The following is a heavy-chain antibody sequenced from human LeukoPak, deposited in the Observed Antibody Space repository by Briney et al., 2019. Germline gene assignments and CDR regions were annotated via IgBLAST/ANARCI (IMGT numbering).Heavy chain of an antibody. V-gene: IGHV4-34*01. D-gene: IGHD5-24*01. J-gene: IGHJ4*02. Sequence: SETLSLTGAVYGVSFSGYYWSWIRQPPGKGLEWIGEINHSGSTNYNPSLKSRVTISVDTSKNQFSLKLSSVTAADTAVYYCAREGQRWLQLRSFDYWGQGTLVTVSS. CDR1: GVSFSGYY. CDR2: INHSGST. CDR3: AREGQRWLQLRSFDY.